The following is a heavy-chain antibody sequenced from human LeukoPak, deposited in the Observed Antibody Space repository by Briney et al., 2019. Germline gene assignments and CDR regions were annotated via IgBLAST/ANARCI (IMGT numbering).Heavy chain of an antibody. CDR3: ARGGGYCSGGSCPNYFDY. CDR2: IYSGGST. J-gene: IGHJ4*02. V-gene: IGHV3-53*01. CDR1: GLTVSSNY. D-gene: IGHD2-15*01. Sequence: GGSLRLSCAASGLTVSSNYMRWVRQPPGKGLEWVSVIYSGGSTYYADSVKGRFTISRDNSKNTLYLQMNTLRAEDTAVYYCARGGGYCSGGSCPNYFDYWGQGTLVTVSS.